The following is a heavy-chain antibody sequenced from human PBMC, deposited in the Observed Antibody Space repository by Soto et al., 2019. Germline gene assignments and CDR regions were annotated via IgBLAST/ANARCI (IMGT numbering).Heavy chain of an antibody. J-gene: IGHJ5*02. CDR3: ARDEVPAANWLDR. V-gene: IGHV1-18*01. Sequence: ASVKVSCKASGYTFINYGITWVRQAPGQGLEWMGWISGYNGNTNYAQSLQGRVTMTTDTSTSTAYMELRGLKSGDTAVYYCARDEVPAANWLDRWGQGTLVTVSS. D-gene: IGHD2-2*01. CDR1: GYTFINYG. CDR2: ISGYNGNT.